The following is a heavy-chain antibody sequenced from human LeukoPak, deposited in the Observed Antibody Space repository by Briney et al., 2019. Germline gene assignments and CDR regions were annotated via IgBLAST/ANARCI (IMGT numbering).Heavy chain of an antibody. CDR2: ISAKNGNT. J-gene: IGHJ4*02. V-gene: IGHV1-18*01. D-gene: IGHD1-20*01. Sequence: ASVKVSCKASGYTFIIYGISWVRQAPGQGLEWMGRISAKNGNTIYAQKLQGRVTMTADTSTTTAYMELRGLRSDDTAVYYCARDLDNRNDLYYLDWWGQGTLVTVSS. CDR3: ARDLDNRNDLYYLDW. CDR1: GYTFIIYG.